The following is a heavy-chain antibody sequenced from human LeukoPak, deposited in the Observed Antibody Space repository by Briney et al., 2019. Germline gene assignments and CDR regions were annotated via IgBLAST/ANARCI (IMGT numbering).Heavy chain of an antibody. CDR2: ISTNGGST. J-gene: IGHJ4*02. CDR1: GFTFSNYA. V-gene: IGHV3-64D*06. CDR3: VRDEVRGLKVWAYFGY. Sequence: PGGSLRLSCSASGFTFSNYAMHWVRQAPGKGLEYVSGISTNGGSTYYADSVKGSFTISRDNSKNTLYLQMSSLRADDTAVYYCVRDEVRGLKVWAYFGYWGQGTLVTVSS. D-gene: IGHD3-10*01.